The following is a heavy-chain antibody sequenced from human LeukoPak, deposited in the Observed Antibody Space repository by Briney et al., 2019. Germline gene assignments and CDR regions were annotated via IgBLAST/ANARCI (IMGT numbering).Heavy chain of an antibody. J-gene: IGHJ4*02. CDR3: AKVSSSSPYFDY. CDR1: VFTFSSYA. V-gene: IGHV3-23*01. Sequence: GGSLRLSCAASVFTFSSYAMSLVRQAPGKGLGWVSTISGSGGSTYYASSVKGRFTISRDNSKNTLYLQMHSLRAEDMAVYYCAKVSSSSPYFDYWGQGTLVTVSS. D-gene: IGHD6-6*01. CDR2: ISGSGGST.